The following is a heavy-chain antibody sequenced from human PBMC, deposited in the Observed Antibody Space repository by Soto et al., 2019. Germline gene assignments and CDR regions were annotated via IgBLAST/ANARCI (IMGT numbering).Heavy chain of an antibody. CDR3: ARLLDSSGYYFDY. D-gene: IGHD3-22*01. J-gene: IGHJ4*02. V-gene: IGHV4-59*08. CDR1: GGSISSYY. Sequence: SETLSLTCTVSGGSISSYYWIWIRQPPGKGLEWIGYIYYSGSTNYNPSLKSRVTISVDTSKNQFSLKLSSVTAADTTVYYCARLLDSSGYYFDYWGQGTLVTVPQ. CDR2: IYYSGST.